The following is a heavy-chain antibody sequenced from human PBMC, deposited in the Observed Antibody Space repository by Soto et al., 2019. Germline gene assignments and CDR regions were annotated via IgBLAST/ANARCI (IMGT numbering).Heavy chain of an antibody. J-gene: IGHJ5*02. V-gene: IGHV3-66*01. D-gene: IGHD5-12*01. CDR1: GFTVSGNY. Sequence: EVQMVESGGGLVQAGGSLRLSCAASGFTVSGNYMAWVRQAPGKGLEWVSIIYSTNNTYYADFVKSRFTMSRDNSKNTMWLQMNSLRAEDTAVYYCARASIVSTMGGWLDPWGQGARVIVSS. CDR2: IYSTNNT. CDR3: ARASIVSTMGGWLDP.